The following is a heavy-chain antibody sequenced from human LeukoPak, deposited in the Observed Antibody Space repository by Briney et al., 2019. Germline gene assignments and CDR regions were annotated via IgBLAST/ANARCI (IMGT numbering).Heavy chain of an antibody. V-gene: IGHV3-74*01. J-gene: IGHJ5*02. CDR3: ARVLSGSWDWFDP. CDR2: INPDGSTT. CDR1: GFTFSRYW. D-gene: IGHD3-22*01. Sequence: GGSLRLSCAASGFTFSRYWVHWVRQAPGKGLEWVSRINPDGSTTTYADSVKGRFTISRDNVKNTVYLQMNSLRVEDTAVYYCARVLSGSWDWFDPWGQGTLVTVSS.